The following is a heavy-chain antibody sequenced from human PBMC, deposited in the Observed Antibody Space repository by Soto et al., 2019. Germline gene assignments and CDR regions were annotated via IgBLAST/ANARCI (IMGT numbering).Heavy chain of an antibody. J-gene: IGHJ6*02. CDR3: ATGVRELYPEYYYYGMDV. Sequence: ASVKVSCKVSGYTLTELSMHWVRQAPGKGLEWMGGFDPEDGETIYAQKFQGRVTMTEDTSTDTAYMELSSLRSEDTAVYYCATGVRELYPEYYYYGMDVWGQGTTVTVSS. CDR1: GYTLTELS. V-gene: IGHV1-24*01. D-gene: IGHD1-7*01. CDR2: FDPEDGET.